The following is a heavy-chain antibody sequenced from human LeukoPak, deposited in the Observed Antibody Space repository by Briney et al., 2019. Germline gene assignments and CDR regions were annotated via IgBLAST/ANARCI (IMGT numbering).Heavy chain of an antibody. CDR3: AELGITMIGGV. CDR2: ISGSGGST. CDR1: GFTFSSYG. J-gene: IGHJ6*04. D-gene: IGHD3-10*02. V-gene: IGHV3-23*01. Sequence: GGTLRLSCAASGFTFSSYGMNWVRQAPGKGLEWVSTISGSGGSTYYADSVKGRFIISRDNSKNTLYLQMNSLRAEDTAVYYCAELGITMIGGVWGKGTTVTVSS.